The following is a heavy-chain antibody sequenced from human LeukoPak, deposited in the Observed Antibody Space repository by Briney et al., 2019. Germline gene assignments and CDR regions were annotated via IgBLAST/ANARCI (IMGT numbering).Heavy chain of an antibody. D-gene: IGHD3-3*01. Sequence: SETLSLTCTVSGGSISSGGYYWSWIRQPAGKGLEWIGRIYTSGSTNYNPSLKSRVTISVDTSKNQFSLKLSSVTAADTAVYHCARGAIFGVVIGDYYYYMDVWGKGTTVTVSS. V-gene: IGHV4-61*02. CDR3: ARGAIFGVVIGDYYYYMDV. CDR1: GGSISSGGYY. CDR2: IYTSGST. J-gene: IGHJ6*03.